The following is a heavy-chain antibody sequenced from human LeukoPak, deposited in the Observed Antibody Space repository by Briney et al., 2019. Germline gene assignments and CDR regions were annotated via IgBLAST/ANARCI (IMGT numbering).Heavy chain of an antibody. D-gene: IGHD2-2*01. CDR2: ISDSGDST. CDR1: TFTFSNYA. CDR3: ATDCSTTSCLNLDY. V-gene: IGHV3-23*01. Sequence: PGGSLRLSCAASTFTFSNYAMSWVRQAPGKGLEWVSAISDSGDSTYYADSVQGRFTISRDNSKKMLYLQMNSLRAEDTAVYFCATDCSTTSCLNLDYWGQGTLVTVSS. J-gene: IGHJ4*02.